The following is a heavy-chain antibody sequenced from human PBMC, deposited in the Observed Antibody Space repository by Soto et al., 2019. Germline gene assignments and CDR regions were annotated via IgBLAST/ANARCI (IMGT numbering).Heavy chain of an antibody. CDR1: GFTFSSYA. J-gene: IGHJ3*02. V-gene: IGHV3-23*01. CDR2: ISGSGGST. CDR3: AKGPASYDYVWGSYRPNDAFDI. Sequence: GGSLRLSCAASGFTFSSYAMSWVRQAPGKGLEWVSAISGSGGSTYYADSVKGRFTISRDNSKNTLYLQMNSLRAEDTAVYYCAKGPASYDYVWGSYRPNDAFDIWGQGTMVTVSS. D-gene: IGHD3-16*02.